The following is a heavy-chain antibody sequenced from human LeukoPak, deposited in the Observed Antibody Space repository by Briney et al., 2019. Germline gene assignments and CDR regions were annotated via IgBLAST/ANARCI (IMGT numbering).Heavy chain of an antibody. Sequence: PGGSLRLSCAASGFTVSSNYMSWVRQAPGKGLEWVAHINQDGSEKNCVDSVTGRFTISRDNAKNSLYLQLNSLRAEDTALYYCARGHYGLDIWGQGTMVTVSS. CDR2: INQDGSEK. CDR1: GFTVSSNY. J-gene: IGHJ3*02. D-gene: IGHD4-17*01. CDR3: ARGHYGLDI. V-gene: IGHV3-7*01.